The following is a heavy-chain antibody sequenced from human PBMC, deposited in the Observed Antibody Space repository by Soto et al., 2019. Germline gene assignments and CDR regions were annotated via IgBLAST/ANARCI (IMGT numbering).Heavy chain of an antibody. D-gene: IGHD2-21*02. CDR2: IYSGGST. CDR3: AVTGGNVVVTGRDC. Sequence: EVQLVESGGGLVQPGGSLRLSCAASGFTVSSNYMSWVRQAPGKGLEWVSVIYSGGSTYYADSVKGRFTISRDNSKNTLYLQMNSLRAEDTAVYYCAVTGGNVVVTGRDCWGQGTLVTVSS. J-gene: IGHJ4*02. CDR1: GFTVSSNY. V-gene: IGHV3-66*01.